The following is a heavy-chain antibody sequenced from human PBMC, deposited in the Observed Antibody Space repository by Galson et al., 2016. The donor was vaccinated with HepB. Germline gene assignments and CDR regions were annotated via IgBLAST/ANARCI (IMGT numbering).Heavy chain of an antibody. CDR2: IYPGDSGT. J-gene: IGHJ6*02. Sequence: QSGAEVKEPGESLKISCEGTGYSFISYWIAWVRQMPGKGLECMGIIYPGDSGTYYNPSFQGQVIISVDNSINTAYLQWSSLKASDTAMYYCARSNDTYYYDSRGYYKYAMDVWGQGTTVTVSS. CDR3: ARSNDTYYYDSRGYYKYAMDV. CDR1: GYSFISYW. V-gene: IGHV5-51*01. D-gene: IGHD3-22*01.